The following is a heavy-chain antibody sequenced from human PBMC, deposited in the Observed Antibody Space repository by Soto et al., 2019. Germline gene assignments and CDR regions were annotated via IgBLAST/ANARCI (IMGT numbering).Heavy chain of an antibody. CDR3: ARLWKYGDYSFTFDY. CDR1: CGSISSSSYY. D-gene: IGHD4-17*01. Sequence: PSETLSLTCTVSCGSISSSSYYWGWIRQPPGKGLEWIGSIYYSGSTYYNPSLKSRVTISVDTSKNQFSLKLSSVTAADTAVYYCARLWKYGDYSFTFDYWGQGTLVTVSS. CDR2: IYYSGST. V-gene: IGHV4-39*01. J-gene: IGHJ4*02.